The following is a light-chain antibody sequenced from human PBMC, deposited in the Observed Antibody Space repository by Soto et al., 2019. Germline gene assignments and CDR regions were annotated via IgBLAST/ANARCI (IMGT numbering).Light chain of an antibody. Sequence: SYELTQPPSLSVPPGQTAKITCSGGALPKQYVHWYQQRPGRAPVVVIYKDTERPSGIPERFSGSTSGTTVTLTISGVQADDEAVYYCQSTGTSDSSVVFGGGTKLTVL. CDR3: QSTGTSDSSVV. J-gene: IGLJ2*01. V-gene: IGLV3-25*02. CDR2: KDT. CDR1: ALPKQY.